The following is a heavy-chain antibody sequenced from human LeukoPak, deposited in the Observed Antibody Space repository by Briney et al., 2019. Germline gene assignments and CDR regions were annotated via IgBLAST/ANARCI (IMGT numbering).Heavy chain of an antibody. Sequence: GGSLRLSCATSGFTFSDYYMSWIRQAPGKGLEWVSHISSSGTTIYYADSVEGRFTISRDNAKNSLYLLMNSLRAEDTAVYYCARLTGAFDYWGQGTLVTVSS. CDR3: ARLTGAFDY. CDR1: GFTFSDYY. D-gene: IGHD7-27*01. J-gene: IGHJ4*02. CDR2: ISSSGTTI. V-gene: IGHV3-11*04.